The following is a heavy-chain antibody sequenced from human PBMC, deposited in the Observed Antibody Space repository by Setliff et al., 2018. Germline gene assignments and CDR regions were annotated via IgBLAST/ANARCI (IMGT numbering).Heavy chain of an antibody. J-gene: IGHJ6*03. Sequence: SETLSLTCTVSGGSIGPHYWSWIRQAPGKGLEWIGHIFYSDTAKYNPSLESRAAISVDSSKDQFSLKLRSVTAADTAVYYCARDRSTVIRGVTSFFYYYMDVWGGGTTVTVSS. CDR2: IFYSDTA. CDR1: GGSIGPHY. V-gene: IGHV4-59*11. D-gene: IGHD3-10*01. CDR3: ARDRSTVIRGVTSFFYYYMDV.